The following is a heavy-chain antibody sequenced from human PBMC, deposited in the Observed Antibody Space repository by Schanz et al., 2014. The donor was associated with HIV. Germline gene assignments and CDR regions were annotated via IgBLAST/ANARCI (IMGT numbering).Heavy chain of an antibody. Sequence: QVQLVQSGAEVKQPGASVKVSCKASGYSFTSHGISWVRQAPGQGLEWMGWTSAYNGNTNYAQKLQGRVTMTTDTSTTTAYMELRSLRSDETAIYYCARGGSGWYGYEGFDYWGQGTLVTVSS. J-gene: IGHJ4*02. CDR3: ARGGSGWYGYEGFDY. CDR2: TSAYNGNT. D-gene: IGHD6-19*01. CDR1: GYSFTSHG. V-gene: IGHV1-18*01.